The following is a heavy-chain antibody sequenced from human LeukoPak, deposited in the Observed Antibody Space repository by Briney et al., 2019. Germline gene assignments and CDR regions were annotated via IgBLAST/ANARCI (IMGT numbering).Heavy chain of an antibody. CDR2: INWNIDTI. CDR1: GFTFNDYA. Sequence: GGSLRLSCAASGFTFNDYAMHWVRQAPGKGLEWVSGINWNIDTIGYADSVKGRFTISRDNAKNSLYLQMNSLRAEDTAVYYCARWVVGNYFDYWGQGTLVTVSS. D-gene: IGHD2-15*01. J-gene: IGHJ4*02. CDR3: ARWVVGNYFDY. V-gene: IGHV3-9*01.